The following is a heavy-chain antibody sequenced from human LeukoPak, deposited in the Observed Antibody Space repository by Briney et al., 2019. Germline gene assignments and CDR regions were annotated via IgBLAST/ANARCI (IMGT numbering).Heavy chain of an antibody. V-gene: IGHV3-30*02. D-gene: IGHD5-24*01. CDR2: IRYDGSNK. J-gene: IGHJ4*02. CDR1: GFTFSSYG. CDR3: VRAINSESQY. Sequence: AGSLRLSCAASGFTFSSYGMHWVRQAPGKGLEWVAFIRYDGSNKYYADSVKGRFTISRDNSKNTLYLQMNSLRAEDTAVYYCVRAINSESQYWGQGTLVTVSS.